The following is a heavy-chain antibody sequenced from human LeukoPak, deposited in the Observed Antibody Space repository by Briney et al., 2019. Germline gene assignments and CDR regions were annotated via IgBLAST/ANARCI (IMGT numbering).Heavy chain of an antibody. D-gene: IGHD4/OR15-4a*01. J-gene: IGHJ4*02. CDR3: ARRAGAYSHPYDY. CDR1: GFSFSTYG. CDR2: ISGSGDSS. V-gene: IGHV3-23*01. Sequence: GGSLRLSCVVSGFSFSTYGMSWVRQAPGKGLEWVSGISGSGDSSYYADSVKGRFTISRDNSKNTLYLQMNSLRAEDTAVYYCARRAGAYSHPYDYWGQGTLVTVSS.